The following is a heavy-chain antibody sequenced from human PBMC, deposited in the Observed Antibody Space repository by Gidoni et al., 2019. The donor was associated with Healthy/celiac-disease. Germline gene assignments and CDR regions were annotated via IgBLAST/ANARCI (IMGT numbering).Heavy chain of an antibody. CDR3: ARVGHYDILTGYYTSFDY. CDR1: GYNLTSSG. CDR2: IRSYKGNT. V-gene: IGHV1-18*04. Sequence: QVQLVQAGAEVKKPGASVRVSCKASGYNLTSSGISWVRQAPGHVLEWMGWIRSYKGNTNYAQTLQGRVTMTTDTSTSTAYMELRSLRSDDTAVYYCARVGHYDILTGYYTSFDYWGQGTLVTVSS. D-gene: IGHD3-9*01. J-gene: IGHJ4*02.